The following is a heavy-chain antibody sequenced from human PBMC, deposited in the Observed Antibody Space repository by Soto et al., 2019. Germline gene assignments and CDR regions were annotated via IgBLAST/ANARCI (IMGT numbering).Heavy chain of an antibody. CDR3: VRSGDNYNLLDY. D-gene: IGHD1-1*01. CDR1: GFTFSDHY. J-gene: IGHJ4*02. Sequence: GGSLRLSFAASGFTFSDHYISWIRQAPGKGLEWIGYSSNSGSFTRYADSVKGRFSISRDNAKNSLFLQINSLRGDDTAIYYCVRSGDNYNLLDYWGQGTPVTVSS. CDR2: SSNSGSFT. V-gene: IGHV3-11*06.